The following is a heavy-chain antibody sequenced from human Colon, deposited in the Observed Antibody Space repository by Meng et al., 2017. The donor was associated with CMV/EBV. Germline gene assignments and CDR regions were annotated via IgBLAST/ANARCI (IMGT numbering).Heavy chain of an antibody. CDR3: ARADSDSSGYYGPDF. D-gene: IGHD3-22*01. J-gene: IGHJ3*01. V-gene: IGHV1-2*02. CDR1: GYNFISYD. Sequence: ASVKVSCKASGYNFISYDIIWVRQAPGQGLEWMGWINPNSGGTTYEPNFHGRVTLTRDTSISTVYMEVTRLTSDDTAMYYCARADSDSSGYYGPDFWGQGTMVTVSS. CDR2: INPNSGGT.